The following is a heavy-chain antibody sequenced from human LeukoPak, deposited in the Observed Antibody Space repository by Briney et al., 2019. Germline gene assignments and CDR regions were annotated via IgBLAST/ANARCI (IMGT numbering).Heavy chain of an antibody. CDR2: IYYSGST. D-gene: IGHD2-2*01. Sequence: SETLSLTCSVSGGSISSHYWSWIRQPPGKGLEWIGYIYYSGSTNYNPSLKSRVTISVDTSKNQFSLKLSSVTAADTAVYYCARDRTYCSSTSCYQSHWFDPWGQGTLVTVSS. V-gene: IGHV4-59*11. CDR3: ARDRTYCSSTSCYQSHWFDP. CDR1: GGSISSHY. J-gene: IGHJ5*02.